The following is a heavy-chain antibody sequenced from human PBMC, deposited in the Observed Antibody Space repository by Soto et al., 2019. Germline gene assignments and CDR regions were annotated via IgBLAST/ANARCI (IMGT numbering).Heavy chain of an antibody. D-gene: IGHD5-18*01. J-gene: IGHJ6*02. V-gene: IGHV3-33*01. CDR1: GFTFSSYG. CDR3: ARDRDTAMADYYYYYGMDV. Sequence: QVQPVESGGGVVQPGRSLRLSCAASGFTFSSYGMHWVRQAPGKGLEWVAVIWYDGSNKYYADSVKGRFTISRDNSKNTLYLQMNSLRAEDTAVYYCARDRDTAMADYYYYYGMDVWGQGTTVTVSS. CDR2: IWYDGSNK.